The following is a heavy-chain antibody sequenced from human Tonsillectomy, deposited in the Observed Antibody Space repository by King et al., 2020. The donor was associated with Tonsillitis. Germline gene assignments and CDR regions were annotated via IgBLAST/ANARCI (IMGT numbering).Heavy chain of an antibody. CDR1: GGTFKTFA. V-gene: IGHV1-69*01. CDR3: ATTYSAAENDF. D-gene: IGHD2-15*01. J-gene: IGHJ4*02. Sequence: QLVQSGAEVRKPGSSVKVSCKASGGTFKTFAINWVRQAPGQGLEWMGGIIPIFGTANYAQKFQGRVTITADESTTTSYMELSGLRSEDTAMYYCATTYSAAENDFWGQGTLVIVSS. CDR2: IIPIFGTA.